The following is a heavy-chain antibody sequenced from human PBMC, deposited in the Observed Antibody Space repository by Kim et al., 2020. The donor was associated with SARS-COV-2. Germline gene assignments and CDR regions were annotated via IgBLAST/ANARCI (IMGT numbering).Heavy chain of an antibody. CDR2: IYSGGST. J-gene: IGHJ6*02. D-gene: IGHD3-22*01. V-gene: IGHV3-53*01. CDR3: ASRCTMIVVAGACGGMDV. CDR1: GFTVSSNY. Sequence: GGSLRLSCAASGFTVSSNYMSWVRQAPGKGLEWVSVIYSGGSTYYADSVKGRFTISRDNSKNTLYLQMNSLRAEDTAVYYCASRCTMIVVAGACGGMDVWGQGTTVTVSS.